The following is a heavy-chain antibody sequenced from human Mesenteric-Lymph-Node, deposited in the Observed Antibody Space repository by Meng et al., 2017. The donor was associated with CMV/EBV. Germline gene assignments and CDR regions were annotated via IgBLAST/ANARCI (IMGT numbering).Heavy chain of an antibody. CDR2: IYSGGTT. D-gene: IGHD2-21*01. V-gene: IGHV3-53*01. CDR3: ARGGELGKHFDY. J-gene: IGHJ4*02. CDR1: GFNASSNF. Sequence: GGSLRPSCAVSGFNASSNFMSWVRQDPGKGLEWVSIIYSGGTTRSADSLKGRFTISRGTSKNTLYLQMNNLSAEDTTVYYCARGGELGKHFDYWGQGTLVTVSS.